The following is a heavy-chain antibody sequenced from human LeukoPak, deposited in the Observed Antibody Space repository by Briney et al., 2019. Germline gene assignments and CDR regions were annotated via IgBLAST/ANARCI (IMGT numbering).Heavy chain of an antibody. CDR2: IYYSGST. Sequence: PSETLSLTCTVSGVSISSYYWSWIRQPPGKGLEWIGYIYYSGSTNYNPSLKSRVTISVDTSKNQFSLKLSSLTAADTAVYYCARGRMTTLDYWGQGTLVTVSS. CDR3: ARGRMTTLDY. V-gene: IGHV4-59*01. CDR1: GVSISSYY. J-gene: IGHJ4*02. D-gene: IGHD4-11*01.